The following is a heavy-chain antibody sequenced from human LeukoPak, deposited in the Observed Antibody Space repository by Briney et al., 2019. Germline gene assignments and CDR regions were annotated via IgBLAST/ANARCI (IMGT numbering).Heavy chain of an antibody. V-gene: IGHV3-23*01. CDR2: ISGTGVNT. D-gene: IGHD2-21*01. CDR3: ASDLGFLRYFDY. Sequence: GGSLRLSCAASGFTFSSNAMNWVRQAPGKGLEWVSVISGTGVNTYYADSVKGRFSISRDNSKNTLYLQMNSLRAEDTALYFCASDLGFLRYFDYWGQGTLVTVSS. CDR1: GFTFSSNA. J-gene: IGHJ4*02.